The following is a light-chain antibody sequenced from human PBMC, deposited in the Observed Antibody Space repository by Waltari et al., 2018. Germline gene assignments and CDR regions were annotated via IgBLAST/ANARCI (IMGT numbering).Light chain of an antibody. Sequence: YELTQPPSVSVSPGQTPRITCSGDPFPRKLAYWYQQKTGQAPILVIYKDRKRPSGIPAVFGGSRSGKMATMTFGGAQVEEEAHYYWYSTNNSGNSFGGGTRLTVL. J-gene: IGLJ2*01. V-gene: IGLV3-10*01. CDR3: YSTNNSGNS. CDR1: PFPRKL. CDR2: KDR.